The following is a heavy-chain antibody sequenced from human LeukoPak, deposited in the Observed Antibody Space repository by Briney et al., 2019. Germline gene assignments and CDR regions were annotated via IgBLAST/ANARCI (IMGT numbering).Heavy chain of an antibody. CDR3: AKDLDCSGGTCHKAFDC. J-gene: IGHJ4*02. CDR1: GFTLSTYG. V-gene: IGHV3-30*02. D-gene: IGHD2-15*01. CDR2: IRYDGSDK. Sequence: PGGSLRLSCVASGFTLSTYGMHWVRQAPGKGLEWVAFIRYDGSDKFYGDSLKGRFTTSRDNSKNTLYLQMSRLRVEDAAVYYCAKDLDCSGGTCHKAFDCWGQGTLVTVSS.